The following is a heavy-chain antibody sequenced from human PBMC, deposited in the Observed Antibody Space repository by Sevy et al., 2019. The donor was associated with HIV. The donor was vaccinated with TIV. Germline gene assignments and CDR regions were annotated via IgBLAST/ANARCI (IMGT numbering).Heavy chain of an antibody. D-gene: IGHD3-22*01. CDR3: ASPTITIKVAGT. CDR2: IPYSGST. CDR1: GGSICSGANY. Sequence: SETLSLTCAVSGGSICSGANYWSWIRQHPGKGLEWIGYIPYSGSTSYNPSLKSRVTISIDTSKNQFSLNLRSVTAADTAIYYCASPTITIKVAGTWGPGTLVTVSS. V-gene: IGHV4-31*11. J-gene: IGHJ4*02.